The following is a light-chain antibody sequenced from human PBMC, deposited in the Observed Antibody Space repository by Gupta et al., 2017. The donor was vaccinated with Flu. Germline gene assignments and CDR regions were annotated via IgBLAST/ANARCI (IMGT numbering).Light chain of an antibody. CDR1: HSVSSN. Sequence: EMVMTQSPATLSVSQGERATLSCRASHSVSSNLAWYHQKPGQAPRLLIYGASTRATGIPARFSGSGSGTXFTLTIXSLESEDFAVSYCQQDNNWPNTFGXGTTLEIK. CDR3: QQDNNWPNT. V-gene: IGKV3-15*01. CDR2: GAS. J-gene: IGKJ5*01.